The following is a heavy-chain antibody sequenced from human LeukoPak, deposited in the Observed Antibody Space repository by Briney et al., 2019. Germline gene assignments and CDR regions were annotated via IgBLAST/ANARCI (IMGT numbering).Heavy chain of an antibody. CDR3: ARDPKYYYGSGGTFDY. Sequence: ASVKVSCKASGYTFTSYGISWVRQAPGQGLGWMGWISAYNGNTNYAQKLQGRVTMTTDTSTSTAYMELRSLRSDDTAVYYCARDPKYYYGSGGTFDYWGQGTLVTVSS. V-gene: IGHV1-18*04. J-gene: IGHJ4*02. D-gene: IGHD3-10*01. CDR2: ISAYNGNT. CDR1: GYTFTSYG.